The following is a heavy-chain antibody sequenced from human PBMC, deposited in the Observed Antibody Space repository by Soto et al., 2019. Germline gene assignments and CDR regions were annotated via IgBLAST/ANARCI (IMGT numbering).Heavy chain of an antibody. Sequence: SETLSLTCTVSGGSISSSSHYWGWIRQPPGKGLEWIGSIYYSGSTYYNPSLKSRVSISVDTSKNQFSLKLSSVTAADTALYYCASRPYYYDSSGYYSPFDYWGQGTLVTVSS. CDR3: ASRPYYYDSSGYYSPFDY. J-gene: IGHJ4*02. D-gene: IGHD3-22*01. CDR1: GGSISSSSHY. CDR2: IYYSGST. V-gene: IGHV4-39*01.